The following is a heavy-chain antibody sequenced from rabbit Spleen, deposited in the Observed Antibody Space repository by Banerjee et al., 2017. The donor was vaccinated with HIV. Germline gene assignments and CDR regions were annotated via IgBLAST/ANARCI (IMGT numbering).Heavy chain of an antibody. Sequence: QEQLTETGGGLVQPGGYLTLSCKASGIDFTNYYITWVRQAPGKGLEWIGIIYAAKGSTDYASWVNGRFTISKTSSTTVTLQMTSLTVADTATYFCARDTGTSFSSYGMDLWGPGTLVTVS. CDR2: IYAAKGST. D-gene: IGHD7-1*01. V-gene: IGHV1S45*01. CDR1: GIDFTNYY. J-gene: IGHJ6*01. CDR3: ARDTGTSFSSYGMDL.